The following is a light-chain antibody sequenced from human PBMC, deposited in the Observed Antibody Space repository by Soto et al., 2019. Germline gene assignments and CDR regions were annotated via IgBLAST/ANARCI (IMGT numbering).Light chain of an antibody. J-gene: IGLJ3*02. CDR2: MNN. CDR1: SSNIGSNY. Sequence: QAVVTQPPSASGTPGQRVTISCSGSSSNIGSNYVYWYQQLPGTAPKLLIYMNNQRPSGVPDRFSGSKSGTSASLAISGLRFEDEADYYCAAWDDSLSGWVFGGGTKVTVL. V-gene: IGLV1-47*01. CDR3: AAWDDSLSGWV.